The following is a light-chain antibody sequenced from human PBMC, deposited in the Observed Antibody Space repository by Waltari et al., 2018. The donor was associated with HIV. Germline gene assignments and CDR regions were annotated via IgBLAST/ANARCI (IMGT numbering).Light chain of an antibody. CDR3: QTWGSGIWV. CDR1: SDFSYYA. Sequence: QRVLTQSPSASASLGASVTLTCTLSSDFSYYAIAWPPQHPEKGPRYLMKVYNDGSHYTGDGTPDRFSGSSSGAERYLIISSLQSEDEADYYCQTWGSGIWVFGGGTKLTVL. CDR2: VYNDGSH. J-gene: IGLJ3*02. V-gene: IGLV4-69*01.